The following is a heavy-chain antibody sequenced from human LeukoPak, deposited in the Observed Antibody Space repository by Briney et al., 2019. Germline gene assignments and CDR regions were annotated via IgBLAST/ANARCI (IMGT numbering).Heavy chain of an antibody. CDR3: ARDYYYDSSGYYIYFDY. D-gene: IGHD3-22*01. V-gene: IGHV1-46*01. CDR2: INPSGGST. J-gene: IGHJ4*02. Sequence: ASVKVSCKASGYTFTSYYTHWVRQAPGQGLEWMGIINPSGGSTSYAQKFQGRVTMTRDTSTSTVYVELSSLRSEDTAVYYCARDYYYDSSGYYIYFDYWGQGTLVTVSS. CDR1: GYTFTSYY.